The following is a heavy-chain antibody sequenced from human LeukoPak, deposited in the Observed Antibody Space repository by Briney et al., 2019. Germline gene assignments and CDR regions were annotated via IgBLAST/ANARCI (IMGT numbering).Heavy chain of an antibody. Sequence: SETLSLTCTVSGGSISSYYWSWIWQPPGKGLEWIGYIYYSGSTNYNPSLKSRVTISVDTSKNQFSLKLSSVTAADTAVYYCARGGFRGYYDSSGYSAFDIWGQGTMVTVSS. CDR3: ARGGFRGYYDSSGYSAFDI. J-gene: IGHJ3*02. CDR2: IYYSGST. D-gene: IGHD3-22*01. CDR1: GGSISSYY. V-gene: IGHV4-59*01.